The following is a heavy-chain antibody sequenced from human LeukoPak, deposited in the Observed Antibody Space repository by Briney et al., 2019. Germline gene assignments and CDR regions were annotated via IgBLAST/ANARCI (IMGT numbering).Heavy chain of an antibody. J-gene: IGHJ4*02. CDR1: GFTFCTYL. Sequence: PWGSLRLSCVASGFTFCTYLMSWGRQVPGKGLEWVANMNQDGSEIYYMDSVKGRFTISRDNPKNSLYLQMNNLRVEDTAVYYCARATAGFDYWGQGTLVTVSS. CDR3: ARATAGFDY. V-gene: IGHV3-7*04. D-gene: IGHD1-14*01. CDR2: MNQDGSEI.